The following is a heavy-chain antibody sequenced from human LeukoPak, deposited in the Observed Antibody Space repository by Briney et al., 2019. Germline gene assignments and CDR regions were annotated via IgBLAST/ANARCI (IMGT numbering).Heavy chain of an antibody. J-gene: IGHJ4*02. CDR3: ASVRGYYDSSGYYVDY. CDR1: GFTFRNYG. D-gene: IGHD3-22*01. CDR2: IWYDGSNK. Sequence: GGSLRLSCEASGFTFRNYGMQWVRQAPGKGLEWVALIWYDGSNKYYADSVKGRFTISRDNSKSALYLQMNSLRAEDTAVYYCASVRGYYDSSGYYVDYWGQGTLVTVSS. V-gene: IGHV3-33*01.